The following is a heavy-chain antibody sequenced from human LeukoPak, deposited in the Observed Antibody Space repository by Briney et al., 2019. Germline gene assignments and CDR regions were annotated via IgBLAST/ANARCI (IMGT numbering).Heavy chain of an antibody. CDR2: IRYDGSNK. J-gene: IGHJ4*02. CDR1: GFTFSSYG. V-gene: IGHV3-30*02. Sequence: GGSLRLSCAASGFTFSSYGMHWVRQAPGKGLEWVAFIRYDGSNKYYADSVKGRFTISRDNSKNTLYLQMNSLRAEDTAVYYCANTVTTLPHYWGQGTLVTVSS. D-gene: IGHD4-17*01. CDR3: ANTVTTLPHY.